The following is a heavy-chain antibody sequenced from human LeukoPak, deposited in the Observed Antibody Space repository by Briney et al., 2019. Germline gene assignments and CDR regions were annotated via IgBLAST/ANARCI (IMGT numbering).Heavy chain of an antibody. Sequence: GTSVKVSCKASGFTFTSSAMQWVRQARGQRLAWIGWIVVGSGNTNYAQKFQERVTITRDMSTSTAYMELSSLRSEDTAVYYCAAAAYYYDSSGYYYYFDYWGQGTLVTVSS. J-gene: IGHJ4*02. CDR1: GFTFTSSA. CDR3: AAAAYYYDSSGYYYYFDY. V-gene: IGHV1-58*02. D-gene: IGHD3-22*01. CDR2: IVVGSGNT.